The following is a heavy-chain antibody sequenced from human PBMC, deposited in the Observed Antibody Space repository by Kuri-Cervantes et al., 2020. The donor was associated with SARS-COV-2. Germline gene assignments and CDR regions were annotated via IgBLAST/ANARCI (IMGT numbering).Heavy chain of an antibody. Sequence: GESLKISCAASGFTFDDYAMHWVRQAPGKGLEWVSLISWDGGSTYYADSVKGRFTISRDNAKNSLYLQMNSLRAEDTAVYYCARTSTWSIYFDYWGQGTLVTVSS. CDR1: GFTFDDYA. CDR2: ISWDGGST. V-gene: IGHV3-43D*03. J-gene: IGHJ4*02. D-gene: IGHD2-8*02. CDR3: ARTSTWSIYFDY.